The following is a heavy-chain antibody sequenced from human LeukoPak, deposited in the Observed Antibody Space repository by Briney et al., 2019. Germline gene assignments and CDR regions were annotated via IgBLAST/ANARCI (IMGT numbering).Heavy chain of an antibody. CDR1: GYTFTGYY. CDR2: INPNSGGT. Sequence: ASVKVSCKASGYTFTGYYMHWVRQAPGQGLEWMGWINPNSGGTNYAQKFQGRVTMTRDTSISTAYMELSRLRSDDTAVYYCASLGGENSDILTGYALFDYWGQGTLVTVSS. D-gene: IGHD3-9*01. V-gene: IGHV1-2*02. CDR3: ASLGGENSDILTGYALFDY. J-gene: IGHJ4*02.